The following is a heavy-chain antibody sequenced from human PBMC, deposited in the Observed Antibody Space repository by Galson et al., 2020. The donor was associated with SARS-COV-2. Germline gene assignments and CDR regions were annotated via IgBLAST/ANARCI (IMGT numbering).Heavy chain of an antibody. CDR2: ISYEGSKK. J-gene: IGHJ6*02. CDR3: VKAADFFFFGESRSLDV. CDR1: GFTFNNFG. V-gene: IGHV3-30*18. Sequence: GGSLRLSCEASGFTFNNFGMHWVRQAPGKGLEWLAVISYEGSKKYYEDSLKGRFTISRDSFKNTVYLQMSSLSAEDTAIYFCVKAADFFFFGESRSLDVGGRGTTVIVS. D-gene: IGHD3-10*01.